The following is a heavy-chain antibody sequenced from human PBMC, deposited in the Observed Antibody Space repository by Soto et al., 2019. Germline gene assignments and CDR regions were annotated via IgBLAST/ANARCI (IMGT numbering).Heavy chain of an antibody. CDR3: ARGSLY. CDR2: IYSADNT. CDR1: GLRVGSND. Sequence: PGGSLRLSRAAAGLRVGSNDMSWVRQAPGKGLECVSIIYSADNTFYVDSVKGRFIISRDNSKNTVYLQMNSLRADDTAVYYCARGSLYWG. J-gene: IGHJ4*01. V-gene: IGHV3-66*01.